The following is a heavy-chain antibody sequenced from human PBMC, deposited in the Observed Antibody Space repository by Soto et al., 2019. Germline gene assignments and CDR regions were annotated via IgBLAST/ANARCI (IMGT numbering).Heavy chain of an antibody. D-gene: IGHD6-13*01. J-gene: IGHJ5*02. V-gene: IGHV1-69*13. CDR3: ARDPDARSYSSSWYGWFDP. CDR1: GGTFSSYS. Sequence: SVKVSCKASGGTFSSYSISWVRQAPGQGLEWMGGIIPIFGTANYAQKFQGRVTITADESTSTAYMELSSLRSEDTAVYYCARDPDARSYSSSWYGWFDPWGQGTLVTVSS. CDR2: IIPIFGTA.